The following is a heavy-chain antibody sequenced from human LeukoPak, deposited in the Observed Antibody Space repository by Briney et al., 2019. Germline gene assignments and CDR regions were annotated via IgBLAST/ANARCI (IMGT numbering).Heavy chain of an antibody. D-gene: IGHD2-2*01. CDR1: GFTFSSYS. V-gene: IGHV3-21*01. CDR2: ISSSSSYT. J-gene: IGHJ4*02. Sequence: GGSLRLSCAASGFTFSSYSMNWVRQAPGKGLEWVSCISSSSSYTYYADSVKGRFTISRDNSKNTLYLQMSSLRAEDTAVYYCVKGYCSSISCFGDYWGQGTLVTFSS. CDR3: VKGYCSSISCFGDY.